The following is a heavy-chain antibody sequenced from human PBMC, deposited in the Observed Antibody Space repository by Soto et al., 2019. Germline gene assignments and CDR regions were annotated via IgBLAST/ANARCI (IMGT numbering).Heavy chain of an antibody. D-gene: IGHD2-15*01. CDR3: ARGTVVTHFDY. CDR2: INAGNGNT. Sequence: QVQLVQSGAEEKKPGASVKVSCKASGYTFTSYAMHWVRQSPGQRLEWMGWINAGNGNTKYSQKFQGRVTITRDTSASTAYMELSSLRSEDTAVYYCARGTVVTHFDYWGQGTLVTVSS. CDR1: GYTFTSYA. V-gene: IGHV1-3*05. J-gene: IGHJ4*02.